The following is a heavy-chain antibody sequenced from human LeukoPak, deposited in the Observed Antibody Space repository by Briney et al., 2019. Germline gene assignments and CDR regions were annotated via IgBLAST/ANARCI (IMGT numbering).Heavy chain of an antibody. CDR2: INHSGST. J-gene: IGHJ4*02. CDR1: GGSFSGYY. CDR3: ASGYVRNY. Sequence: PSETLSLTCAVYGGSFSGYYWSWIRQPPGKGLEWIGEINHSGSTNYNPSLKSRVTISVDTSKNQFSLKLSSVTAADTAVYYCASGYVRNYWGQGTLVTVSS. V-gene: IGHV4-34*01. D-gene: IGHD3-16*01.